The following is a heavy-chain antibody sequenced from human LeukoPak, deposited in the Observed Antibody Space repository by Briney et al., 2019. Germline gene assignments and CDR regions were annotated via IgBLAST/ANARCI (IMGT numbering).Heavy chain of an antibody. V-gene: IGHV1-2*06. J-gene: IGHJ4*02. Sequence: ASVKVSCKTSGYTFTDYYMHWVRQAPGQGLEWMGRINPNSGGTNYAQKFQGRVTMTRDTSISTAYMELSRLRSDDTAVYYCARARAARPIDYWGQGTLVTVSS. CDR2: INPNSGGT. D-gene: IGHD6-6*01. CDR3: ARARAARPIDY. CDR1: GYTFTDYY.